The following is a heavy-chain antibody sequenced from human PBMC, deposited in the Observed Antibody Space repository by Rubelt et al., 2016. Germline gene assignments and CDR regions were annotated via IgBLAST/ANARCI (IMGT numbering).Heavy chain of an antibody. V-gene: IGHV1-2*06. CDR1: GYTFTGYY. D-gene: IGHD1/OR15-1a*01. J-gene: IGHJ3*02. Sequence: QVQLVQSGAEVKKPGASVKVSCKASGYTFTGYYMHWVRQAPGQGLEWVGRINPNSGGTNYAQKFQSTVTMTSDTSIRAGYLVLSRLRSEDTAVYYCARNNLIRGNDAFDIWGQGTMVTISS. CDR3: ARNNLIRGNDAFDI. CDR2: INPNSGGT.